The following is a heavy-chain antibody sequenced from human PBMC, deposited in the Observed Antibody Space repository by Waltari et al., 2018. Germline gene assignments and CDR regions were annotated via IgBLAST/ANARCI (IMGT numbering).Heavy chain of an antibody. CDR1: ECTFSSFA. CDR3: ARDYFDRTNCHGMGV. J-gene: IGHJ6*02. D-gene: IGHD3-22*01. CDR2: ISYNERNI. V-gene: IGHV3-30*09. Sequence: VQPGRSLRLSCAASECTFSSFAMHWVGQAPGKGLEWVAVISYNERNIYYVDSVRRRFAISRDNSKKMLYLQMSSLRAEDTAVYYSARDYFDRTNCHGMGVWGQGTTVTVSS.